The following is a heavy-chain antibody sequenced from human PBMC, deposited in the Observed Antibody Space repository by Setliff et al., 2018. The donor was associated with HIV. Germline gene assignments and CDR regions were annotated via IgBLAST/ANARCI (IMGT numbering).Heavy chain of an antibody. V-gene: IGHV4-39*01. CDR1: GASISISSHH. D-gene: IGHD1-26*01. Sequence: LSLTCTVSGASISISSHHWAWIRQPPGTGLEYIGNIYYTGSTHHNPSLESRVATSVDTSKNQFSLKLSSVTAADTAVYYCARIVRWELVATSTFFYYYMDVWGKGTTVTVSS. CDR2: IYYTGST. CDR3: ARIVRWELVATSTFFYYYMDV. J-gene: IGHJ6*03.